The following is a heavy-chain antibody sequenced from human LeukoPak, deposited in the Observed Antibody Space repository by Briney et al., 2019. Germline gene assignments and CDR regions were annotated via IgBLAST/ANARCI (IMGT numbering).Heavy chain of an antibody. CDR2: MNPNSGGT. Sequence: ASVKVSSKASGYTLTGHSMHWVRQAPGQGLEWMGWMNPNSGGTKYTRKFQGRVTMTRDTSISTAYMELSRLTSDDTAMYYCARDKLGLGELSLFDEWGQGTQVTVSS. J-gene: IGHJ4*02. V-gene: IGHV1-2*02. CDR3: ARDKLGLGELSLFDE. CDR1: GYTLTGHS. D-gene: IGHD3-16*02.